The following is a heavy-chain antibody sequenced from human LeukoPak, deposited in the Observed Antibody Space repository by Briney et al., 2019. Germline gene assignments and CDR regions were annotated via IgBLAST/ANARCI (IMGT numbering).Heavy chain of an antibody. V-gene: IGHV1-24*01. J-gene: IGHJ6*02. CDR2: FDPEDGET. CDR3: ATGELLSYYGVDV. CDR1: GYTLTELS. Sequence: ASVKVSCKVSGYTLTELSMHWVRQAPGQGLEWMGGFDPEDGETIYAQKFQGRVTMTEDTSTDTAYMELSSLRSEDTAVYYCATGELLSYYGVDVWGQWTTVTVSS. D-gene: IGHD1-26*01.